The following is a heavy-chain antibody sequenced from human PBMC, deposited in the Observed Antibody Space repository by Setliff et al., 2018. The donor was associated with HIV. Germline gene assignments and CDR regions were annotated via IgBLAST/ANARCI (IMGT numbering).Heavy chain of an antibody. CDR3: ARQKGRRLWAFDS. CDR1: GGSISSYY. J-gene: IGHJ4*02. D-gene: IGHD3-16*01. CDR2: IYATGET. V-gene: IGHV4-59*05. Sequence: SETLSLTCTVSGGSISSYYWSWIRQPPGKGLEWIGSIYATGETFYKPSLKSRLSISVDTSKNQFSLKLTSMTVADTALYYCARQKGRRLWAFDSWGQGTLVTVSS.